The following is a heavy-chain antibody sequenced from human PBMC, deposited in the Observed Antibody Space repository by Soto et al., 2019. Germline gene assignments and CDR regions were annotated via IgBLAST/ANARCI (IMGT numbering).Heavy chain of an antibody. CDR1: GFTFSSYA. J-gene: IGHJ6*02. Sequence: HPGGSLRLSCAASGFTFSSYAMHWVRQAPGKGLEYVSAISSNGGSTYYADSVKGRFTISRDNSKNTLYLQMGSLRAEDTAVYYCAKESWLAWGMDVWGQGTTVTVSS. CDR2: ISSNGGST. D-gene: IGHD5-12*01. CDR3: AKESWLAWGMDV. V-gene: IGHV3-64*02.